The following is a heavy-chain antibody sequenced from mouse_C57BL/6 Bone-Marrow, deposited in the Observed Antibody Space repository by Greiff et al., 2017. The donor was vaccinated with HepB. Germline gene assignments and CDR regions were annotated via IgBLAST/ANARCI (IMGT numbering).Heavy chain of an antibody. D-gene: IGHD1-1*01. V-gene: IGHV1-59*01. CDR1: GYTFTSYW. Sequence: VQLQQSGAELVRPGTSVKLSCKASGYTFTSYWMHWVKQRPGQGLEWIGVIDPSDSYTNYNQKFKGKATLTVDTSSSTAYMQLSSLTSEASAVYYCARRGNYAMDYWGQGTSVTVSS. CDR2: IDPSDSYT. CDR3: ARRGNYAMDY. J-gene: IGHJ4*01.